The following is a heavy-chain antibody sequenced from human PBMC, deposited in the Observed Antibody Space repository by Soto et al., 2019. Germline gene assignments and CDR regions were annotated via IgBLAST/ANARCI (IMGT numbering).Heavy chain of an antibody. Sequence: QVQLVQSGAEVKKPGSSVKVSCKASGGTFSSYAISWVRQAPGQGLEWMGGIIPIFGTANYAQKFQGRVTITAEESRSTAYMELSSLRSEDTAVYYCARDGGLAYCGGDCYSSWYFDLWGRGTLVTVSS. D-gene: IGHD2-21*02. J-gene: IGHJ2*01. V-gene: IGHV1-69*01. CDR2: IIPIFGTA. CDR3: ARDGGLAYCGGDCYSSWYFDL. CDR1: GGTFSSYA.